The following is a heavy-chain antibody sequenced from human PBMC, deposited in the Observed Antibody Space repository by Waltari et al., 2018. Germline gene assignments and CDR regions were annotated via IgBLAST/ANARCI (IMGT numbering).Heavy chain of an antibody. CDR2: INHSGNA. CDR1: GGSFSGDY. CDR3: ARGNPLRGYCTGAGCHRSFYYIDV. V-gene: IGHV4-34*01. Sequence: QVQLQQWGAGLLKPSETLSLTCAVYGGSFSGDYWSWVRESPAKGLEWLGEINHSGNAHCLPSLKRLVTMSVDTSKLQFSLALASVTVADTSVYYCARGNPLRGYCTGAGCHRSFYYIDVWGKGTTVTVSS. D-gene: IGHD2-8*02. J-gene: IGHJ6*03.